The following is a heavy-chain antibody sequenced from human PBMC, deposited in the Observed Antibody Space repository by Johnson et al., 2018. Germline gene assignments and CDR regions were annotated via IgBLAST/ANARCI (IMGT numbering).Heavy chain of an antibody. CDR3: AKDIVGYYDNSGLRGYFQH. J-gene: IGHJ1*01. CDR2: ISWNSGSI. D-gene: IGHD3-22*01. Sequence: EVQLVESGGGLVQPGRSLRLSCAASGFTFDDYAMHWVRQAPGKGLEWVSGISWNSGSIHYADSVKGRFTISRDSAKNSLYLQMNSLRTEDTALYYCAKDIVGYYDNSGLRGYFQHWGQGTLVTVSS. V-gene: IGHV3-9*01. CDR1: GFTFDDYA.